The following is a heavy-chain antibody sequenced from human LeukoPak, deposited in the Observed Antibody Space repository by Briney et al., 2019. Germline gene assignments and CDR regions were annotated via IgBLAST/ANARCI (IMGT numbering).Heavy chain of an antibody. V-gene: IGHV4-39*01. CDR3: ARHASRAAYFDY. Sequence: SETLSLTCTVSGGSISSSGNYWGWIRQPPGKGLEWIGSFYYSGITSYNPSLKSRVTISVDTSKNQFSLKLRSVTAADTAVYYCARHASRAAYFDYWGQGTLVTVSS. J-gene: IGHJ4*02. CDR1: GGSISSSGNY. CDR2: FYYSGIT.